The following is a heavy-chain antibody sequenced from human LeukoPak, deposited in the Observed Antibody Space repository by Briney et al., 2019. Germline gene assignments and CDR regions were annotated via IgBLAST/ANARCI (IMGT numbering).Heavy chain of an antibody. CDR3: ARRRRDIAARPREHYYYYYYMDV. CDR1: GGSISSYY. Sequence: SETLFLTCTVSGGSISSYYRSWIRQPPGKGLEWIGYIYTSGSTNYNPSLKSRVTISVDTSKNQFSLKLSSVTAADTAVYYCARRRRDIAARPREHYYYYYYMDVWGKGTTVTVSS. CDR2: IYTSGST. J-gene: IGHJ6*03. V-gene: IGHV4-4*09. D-gene: IGHD6-6*01.